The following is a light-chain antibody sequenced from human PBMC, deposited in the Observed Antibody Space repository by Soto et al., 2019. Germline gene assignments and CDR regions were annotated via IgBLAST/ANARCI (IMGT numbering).Light chain of an antibody. CDR1: QDISNY. V-gene: IGKV1-33*01. CDR3: QQYDNLPPT. CDR2: DAS. J-gene: IGKJ4*01. Sequence: DIQMTQSPSSLSASLGDRVTITCQASQDISNYLNWDQQKPGKAPKLLIYDASNLETGVPSRFSGSGSGTDGTFTISSLQPEDIATYDCQQYDNLPPTCGGGTKVEIK.